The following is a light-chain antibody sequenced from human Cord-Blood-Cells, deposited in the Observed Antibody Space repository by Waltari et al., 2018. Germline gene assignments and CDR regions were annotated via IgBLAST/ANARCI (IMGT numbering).Light chain of an antibody. J-gene: IGKJ1*01. CDR2: GAS. CDR1: QSVSSSY. CDR3: QQYGSSPWT. Sequence: EIVLTQSPGTLSLSPGERATLSCRASQSVSSSYLAWYQQKPGQAPRLLIYGASSRATGIPDRFSGSWSGTDFPLTISRLEPEDVAVYYCQQYGSSPWTFGQGTKVEIK. V-gene: IGKV3-20*01.